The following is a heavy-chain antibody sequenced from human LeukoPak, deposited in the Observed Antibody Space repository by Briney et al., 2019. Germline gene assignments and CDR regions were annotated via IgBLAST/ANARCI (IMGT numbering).Heavy chain of an antibody. Sequence: GGSLRLSCAASAFTFSNYAMSWVRQAPGKGLEWVSTISNSDSSTYYADSVKGRFTISRDNSKNTLYLQMNSLRAEDTALYFCANGRSSSGALQHDYWGQGTLVTVSS. CDR1: AFTFSNYA. CDR3: ANGRSSSGALQHDY. V-gene: IGHV3-23*01. D-gene: IGHD6-19*01. CDR2: ISNSDSST. J-gene: IGHJ4*02.